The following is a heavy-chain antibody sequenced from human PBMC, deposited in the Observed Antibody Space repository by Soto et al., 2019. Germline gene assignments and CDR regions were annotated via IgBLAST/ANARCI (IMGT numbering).Heavy chain of an antibody. D-gene: IGHD2-15*01. CDR3: ARVRPVVVAAHPLDTAGFIWLDT. V-gene: IGHV4-61*01. CDR1: GGSVSSGSYY. J-gene: IGHJ5*02. CDR2: IYYSGST. Sequence: SETLSLTCTVSGGSVSSGSYYWSWIRQPPGKGLEWIGYIYYSGSTNYNPSLKSRVTISVDTSKNQFSLKLSSVTAADTAVYYCARVRPVVVAAHPLDTAGFIWLDTWGQGTLVTVSS.